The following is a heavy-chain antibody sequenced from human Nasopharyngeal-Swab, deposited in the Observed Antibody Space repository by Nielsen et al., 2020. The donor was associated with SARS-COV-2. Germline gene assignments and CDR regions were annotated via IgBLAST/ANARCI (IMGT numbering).Heavy chain of an antibody. J-gene: IGHJ4*02. CDR1: GGSFSGYY. Sequence: SETLSLTCAVYGGSFSGYYWSWIRQPPGKGLEWIGEINHSGSTNYNPSLKSRVTISVDKSKNQFSLNLNSVTAADTAVYYCARGGNWRFDSWGQGTLVTVSS. CDR2: INHSGST. D-gene: IGHD5-24*01. V-gene: IGHV4-34*01. CDR3: ARGGNWRFDS.